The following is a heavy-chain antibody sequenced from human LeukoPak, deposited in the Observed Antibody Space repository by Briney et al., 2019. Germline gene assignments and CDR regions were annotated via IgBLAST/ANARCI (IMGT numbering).Heavy chain of an antibody. CDR2: MYYRGNT. J-gene: IGHJ4*02. D-gene: IGHD1-7*01. CDR1: GGSISSYY. V-gene: IGHV4-59*12. Sequence: PSETLSLTCTVSGGSISSYYWSWIRQPPGKGLEWVGHMYYRGNTFYNPSLKSRATISVDTSKNQFSLKLRSVTAADTAVYYCARLYGNYQNYFDYWGQRTLVTVSS. CDR3: ARLYGNYQNYFDY.